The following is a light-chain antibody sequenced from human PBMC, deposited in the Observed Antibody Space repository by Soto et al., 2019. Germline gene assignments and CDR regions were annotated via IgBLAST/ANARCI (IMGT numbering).Light chain of an antibody. CDR2: KAA. V-gene: IGKV1-5*03. J-gene: IGKJ1*01. CDR1: QSISSW. Sequence: DIQMTQSPSTLSASVGDRVTITCRASQSISSWLAWYQQKPGKAPKLLIYKAASLESGVPPRFSGSGSGTEFTLTISSLQPDDCATYYCQQYNSYAWTFGQGTKVEIK. CDR3: QQYNSYAWT.